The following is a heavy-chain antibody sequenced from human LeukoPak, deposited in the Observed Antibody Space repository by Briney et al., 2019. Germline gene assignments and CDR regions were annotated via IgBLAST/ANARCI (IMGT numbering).Heavy chain of an antibody. Sequence: GGSLRLSCAVSGLTLSNYGMSWVRQAPGKGLEWVAGLSGGGGGVTYADSVKGRFTISRDNSRNTLYLQMNSLRAEDTAVYFCAKRGVVIRVILVGFHREAYYFDSWGQGALVTVSS. J-gene: IGHJ4*02. D-gene: IGHD3-16*02. CDR2: LSGGGGGV. CDR3: AKRGVVIRVILVGFHREAYYFDS. V-gene: IGHV3-23*01. CDR1: GLTLSNYG.